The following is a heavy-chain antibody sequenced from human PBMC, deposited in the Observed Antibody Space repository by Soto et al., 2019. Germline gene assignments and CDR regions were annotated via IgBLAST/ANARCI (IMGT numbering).Heavy chain of an antibody. D-gene: IGHD4-17*01. CDR3: ARWIDNGYFDY. CDR2: INAGRGKT. Sequence: QGQLVQSGAEVKKPGASVKVSCGTSGFSFTSYSFHWVRQAPAQGLQWMGWINAGRGKTKYSQQFQGRVTFTWDTSANTLYIELSRLTSEDTSVFYCARWIDNGYFDYWGQGTLVTVSA. V-gene: IGHV1-3*01. CDR1: GFSFTSYS. J-gene: IGHJ4*02.